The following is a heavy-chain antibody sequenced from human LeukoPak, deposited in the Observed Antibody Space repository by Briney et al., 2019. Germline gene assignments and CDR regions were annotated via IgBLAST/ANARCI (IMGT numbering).Heavy chain of an antibody. D-gene: IGHD3-9*01. Sequence: SETLSLTCTVSGGSISSYYWSWIRQPPGKGLEWIGYIYYSGSTNYNPSLKSRVTISVDTSKNQFSLKLSSVSAADTAVYYCARHPVLRYLGTWGQGTLVTVSS. CDR3: ARHPVLRYLGT. V-gene: IGHV4-59*08. J-gene: IGHJ4*02. CDR2: IYYSGST. CDR1: GGSISSYY.